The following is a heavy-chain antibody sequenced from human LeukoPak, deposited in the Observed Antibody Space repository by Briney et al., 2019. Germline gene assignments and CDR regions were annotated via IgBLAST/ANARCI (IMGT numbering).Heavy chain of an antibody. D-gene: IGHD3-10*01. CDR3: AKAGTMVRGVINYYYGMDV. V-gene: IGHV3-9*01. Sequence: PGGSLRLSCAASGFTFDDYAMHWVRQAPGKGLEWVSGISWNSGSIGYAGSVKGRFTISRDNAKNSLYLQMNSLRAEDTALYYCAKAGTMVRGVINYYYGMDVWGQGTTVTVSS. CDR2: ISWNSGSI. J-gene: IGHJ6*02. CDR1: GFTFDDYA.